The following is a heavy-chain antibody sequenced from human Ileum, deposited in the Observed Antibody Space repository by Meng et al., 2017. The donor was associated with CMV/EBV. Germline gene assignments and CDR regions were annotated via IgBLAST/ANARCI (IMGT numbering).Heavy chain of an antibody. J-gene: IGHJ6*02. Sequence: GESLKISCAASGFTFSSYAMIWVRQAPGKGLEYVSSISSNGITTYYADSVRGRFIISRDNFKNTLYLQMGSLRAEDMGVYYCAPLRPGGREDYYYNMDVWGQGTTVTVSS. D-gene: IGHD1-1*01. CDR3: APLRPGGREDYYYNMDV. CDR2: ISSNGITT. CDR1: GFTFSSYA. V-gene: IGHV3-64*02.